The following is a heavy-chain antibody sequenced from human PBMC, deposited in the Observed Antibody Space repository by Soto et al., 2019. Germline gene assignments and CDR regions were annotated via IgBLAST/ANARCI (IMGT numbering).Heavy chain of an antibody. J-gene: IGHJ4*02. CDR2: IYYSGTT. CDR1: GGSMTNNY. V-gene: IGHV4-59*01. Sequence: PSETLSLTCTVSGGSMTNNYWSWIRQPPGKRLEWMGYIYYSGTTDYNPSLKSRVSISVDTSKNQFFLKLSSVTAADTAVYYCARGGWYNDYWGQGILVTVSS. CDR3: ARGGWYNDY. D-gene: IGHD6-19*01.